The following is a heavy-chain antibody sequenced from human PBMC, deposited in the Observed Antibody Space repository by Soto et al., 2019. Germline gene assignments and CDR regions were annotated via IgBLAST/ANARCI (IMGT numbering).Heavy chain of an antibody. CDR1: GFTFPFYA. J-gene: IGHJ4*02. D-gene: IGHD3-16*02. V-gene: IGHV3-33*01. CDR2: IWYDGSNK. CDR3: ARETSYSFTTTSRTFYFDY. Sequence: GGSLRLSCAASGFTFPFYAIHWVRQAPGQWLEWVAVIWYDGSNKYYEDSVKGRFTISRDNSKNTVYLQMTSLRAEDTAVYYCARETSYSFTTTSRTFYFDYWGRGVLVTVSS.